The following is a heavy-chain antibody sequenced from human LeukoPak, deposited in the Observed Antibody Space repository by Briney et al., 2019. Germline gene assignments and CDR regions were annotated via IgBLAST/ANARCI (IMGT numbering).Heavy chain of an antibody. Sequence: ASVKVSCKASGGTFSSYAISWVRQAPGQGLEWVGWISAQSGNTEYAQKFQDRVTMTTETATTTADMDLRSLTSDDTAVYFCARAYCSAGSCYLDYWGQGTLVTVSS. CDR2: ISAQSGNT. J-gene: IGHJ4*02. D-gene: IGHD2-15*01. V-gene: IGHV1-18*01. CDR1: GGTFSSYA. CDR3: ARAYCSAGSCYLDY.